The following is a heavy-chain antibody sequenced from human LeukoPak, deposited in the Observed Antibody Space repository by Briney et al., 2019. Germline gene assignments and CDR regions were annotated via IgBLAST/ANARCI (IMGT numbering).Heavy chain of an antibody. CDR1: GGSISSYY. J-gene: IGHJ6*03. Sequence: PSETLSLTCTVPGGSISSYYWSWIRQPPGKGLEWIGYIYYSGSTNYNPSLKSRVTIPVDTSKNQFSLKLSSVTAADTAVYYCARDHNSNRKRDYYYYYMDVWGKGTTVTVSS. CDR2: IYYSGST. D-gene: IGHD4-11*01. CDR3: ARDHNSNRKRDYYYYYMDV. V-gene: IGHV4-59*01.